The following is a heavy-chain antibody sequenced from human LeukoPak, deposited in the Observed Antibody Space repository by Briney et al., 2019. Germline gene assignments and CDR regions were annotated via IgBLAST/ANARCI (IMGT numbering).Heavy chain of an antibody. J-gene: IGHJ4*02. CDR2: IYTSGST. D-gene: IGHD4-11*01. Sequence: PSETLSLTCTVSGGSISSYYWSWIRQPPGKGLEWIGYIYTSGSTNYNPSLRSRVTISVDTSKNQLSLKLSSVTAADTAVYYCATFYSNSLYFDYWGQGTLVTVSS. V-gene: IGHV4-4*09. CDR3: ATFYSNSLYFDY. CDR1: GGSISSYY.